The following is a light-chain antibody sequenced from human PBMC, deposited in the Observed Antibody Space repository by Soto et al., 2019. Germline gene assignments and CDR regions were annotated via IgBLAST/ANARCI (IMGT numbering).Light chain of an antibody. J-gene: IGKJ4*01. V-gene: IGKV3-11*01. CDR3: QQRSNWPPGPLT. Sequence: EIVLTQSPGTLSLSPGEGTTLSCTASHLVKKNYLAWYQQKAGQAPRLLIYAASARATGIPARFSGSGSGTDFTLTISSLEPEDFAVYYCQQRSNWPPGPLTFGGGTKVDI. CDR1: HLVKKNY. CDR2: AAS.